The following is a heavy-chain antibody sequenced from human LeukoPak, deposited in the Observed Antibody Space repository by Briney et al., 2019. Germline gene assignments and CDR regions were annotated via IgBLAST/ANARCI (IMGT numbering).Heavy chain of an antibody. V-gene: IGHV1-8*01. CDR1: GYTFTSYD. J-gene: IGHJ4*02. CDR3: ARSLSVSSILYGDYNYFDY. CDR2: MNPNSGNT. D-gene: IGHD4-17*01. Sequence: ASVKVSCKASGYTFTSYDINWVRQATGQGLEWMGWMNPNSGNTGYAQKFQGRVTMTRNTSISTAYMELSSLRSEDTAVYYCARSLSVSSILYGDYNYFDYWGQGTLVTVSS.